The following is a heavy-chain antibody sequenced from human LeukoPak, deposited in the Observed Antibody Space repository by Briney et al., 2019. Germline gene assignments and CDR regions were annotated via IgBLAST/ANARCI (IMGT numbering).Heavy chain of an antibody. V-gene: IGHV3-7*01. CDR3: ARVGDGWVYYYYMDV. J-gene: IGHJ6*03. CDR1: GLTLSIYW. Sequence: PGLSLRLFCAASGLTLSIYWMRCVRHAPGKGLEGVANIKQDGSEKYYVDSVKGRFTISRDNAKNSLYLQMNSLRAEDTAVYYCARVGDGWVYYYYMDVWGKGTTVTVSS. CDR2: IKQDGSEK. D-gene: IGHD3-16*01.